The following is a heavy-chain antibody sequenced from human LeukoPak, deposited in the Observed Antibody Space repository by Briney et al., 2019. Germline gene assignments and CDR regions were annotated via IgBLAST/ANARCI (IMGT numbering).Heavy chain of an antibody. V-gene: IGHV4-30-4*01. CDR1: GGSISSGDYY. D-gene: IGHD3-22*01. J-gene: IGHJ6*02. CDR3: ARDYYDSSGYYPDGYYYGMDV. CDR2: IYYSGST. Sequence: PSGTLSLTCTVSGGSISSGDYYWSWIRQPPGKGLEWIGYIYYSGSTYYNPSLKSRVTISVDTSKNQFSLKLSSVTAADTAVYYCARDYYDSSGYYPDGYYYGMDVWGQGTTVTVSS.